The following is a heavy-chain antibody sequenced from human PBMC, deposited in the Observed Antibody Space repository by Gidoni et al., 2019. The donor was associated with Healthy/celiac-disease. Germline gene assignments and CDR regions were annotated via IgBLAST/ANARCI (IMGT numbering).Heavy chain of an antibody. CDR3: AKEEVVAAILHWFDP. CDR1: RFTFSSYA. D-gene: IGHD2-15*01. J-gene: IGHJ5*02. Sequence: EVQLLESGGGLVQPGGSLRLYCPASRFTFSSYAMSWVRQAPGKGLEWVSAISGSGGSTYYAYSVKGRFTISRDNSKNTLYLQMNSLRAEDTAVYYCAKEEVVAAILHWFDPWGQGTLVTVSS. CDR2: ISGSGGST. V-gene: IGHV3-23*01.